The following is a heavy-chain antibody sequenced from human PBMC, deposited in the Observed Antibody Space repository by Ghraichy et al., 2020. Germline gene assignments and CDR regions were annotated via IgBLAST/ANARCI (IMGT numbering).Heavy chain of an antibody. J-gene: IGHJ4*02. CDR1: GGSFSAYY. CDR2: INHSGGT. CDR3: ARLPGNLAAAGTGYYFDY. Sequence: SETLSLTCAVYGGSFSAYYWSWIRQPPGKGLEWIGEINHSGGTNYNPSLKSRVTISVDTSKNQFSLKLSSVTAADTAVYYCARLPGNLAAAGTGYYFDYWGQGTLVTVSS. V-gene: IGHV4-34*01. D-gene: IGHD6-13*01.